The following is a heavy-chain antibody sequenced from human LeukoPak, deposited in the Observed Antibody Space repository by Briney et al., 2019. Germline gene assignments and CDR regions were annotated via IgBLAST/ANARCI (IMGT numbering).Heavy chain of an antibody. J-gene: IGHJ4*02. CDR3: ARVSASYYFDY. CDR2: ISSSSSYI. Sequence: GSPRLSLVASGFTFTIHNLNLVRHAPGEGREWVSSISSSSSYIYYADSVKGRFTISRDNAKNSLYLQMNSLRAEDTAVYYCARVSASYYFDYWGQGTLVTVSS. CDR1: GFTFTIHN. V-gene: IGHV3-21*01.